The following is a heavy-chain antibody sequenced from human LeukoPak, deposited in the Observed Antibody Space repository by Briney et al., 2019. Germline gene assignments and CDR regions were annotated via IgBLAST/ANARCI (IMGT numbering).Heavy chain of an antibody. CDR2: ISSSSSTI. J-gene: IGHJ4*02. D-gene: IGHD2-15*01. V-gene: IGHV3-48*02. CDR1: GFTFSSYS. CDR3: ARGKGLHTFDY. Sequence: PGGSLRLSCAVSGFTFSSYSMNWVRQAPGKGLEWVSYISSSSSTIYYADSVKGRFTTSRDNAKNSLYLQMNSLSDEDTAVYYCARGKGLHTFDYWGQGTLVTVSS.